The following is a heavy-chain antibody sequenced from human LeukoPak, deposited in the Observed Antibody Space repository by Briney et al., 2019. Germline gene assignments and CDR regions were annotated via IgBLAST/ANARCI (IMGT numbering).Heavy chain of an antibody. CDR3: ARESSDCGGDCYSDY. Sequence: GGSLRLSCAASGFTFDDYGMSWVRQAPGKGLEWASGINWNGGSTGYADSVKGRFTISRDNAKNSLYLQMNSLRAEDTALYHCARESSDCGGDCYSDYWGQGTLVTVSS. J-gene: IGHJ4*02. V-gene: IGHV3-20*01. CDR2: INWNGGST. CDR1: GFTFDDYG. D-gene: IGHD2-21*01.